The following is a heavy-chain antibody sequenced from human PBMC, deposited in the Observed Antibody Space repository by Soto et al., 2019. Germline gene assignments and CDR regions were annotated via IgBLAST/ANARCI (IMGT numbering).Heavy chain of an antibody. CDR2: INAGNGNT. J-gene: IGHJ4*02. Sequence: ASVKVSCKASGYTFTSYAMHWVRQAPGQRLEWMGWINAGNGNTKYSQKYQGRVTITRDTSASTAYMELSSLRSEDTAVYYCRTVPPPYYDSSFPPGYYWGQGTLVTVSS. V-gene: IGHV1-3*01. CDR1: GYTFTSYA. CDR3: RTVPPPYYDSSFPPGYY. D-gene: IGHD3-22*01.